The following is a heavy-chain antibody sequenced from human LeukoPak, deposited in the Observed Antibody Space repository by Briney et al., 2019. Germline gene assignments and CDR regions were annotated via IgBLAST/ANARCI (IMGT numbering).Heavy chain of an antibody. V-gene: IGHV3-23*01. J-gene: IGHJ4*02. D-gene: IGHD5-18*01. Sequence: GALRLSCAASGFTFSSYGMHWVRQAPGKGLEWVSAISGSGGSTYYADSVKGRFTISRDNSKNTLYLQMNSLRAEDTAVYYCAKQPPRLEYSYGPTGWGQGTLVTVSS. CDR2: ISGSGGST. CDR1: GFTFSSYG. CDR3: AKQPPRLEYSYGPTG.